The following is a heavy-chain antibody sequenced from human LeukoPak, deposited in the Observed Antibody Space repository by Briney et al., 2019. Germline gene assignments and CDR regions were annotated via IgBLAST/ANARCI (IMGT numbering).Heavy chain of an antibody. Sequence: GASVKVSCKGSGYDFINYAITWVRQAPGQGLEWMGWISPFNGQTNYAQNLQGRVTMTIDRTTSTASMEIRGLRSDDTGVYYCARTWDYSPRGRFVDWGQGTRVTVSS. CDR3: ARTWDYSPRGRFVD. D-gene: IGHD4-11*01. CDR2: ISPFNGQT. CDR1: GYDFINYA. J-gene: IGHJ4*02. V-gene: IGHV1-18*01.